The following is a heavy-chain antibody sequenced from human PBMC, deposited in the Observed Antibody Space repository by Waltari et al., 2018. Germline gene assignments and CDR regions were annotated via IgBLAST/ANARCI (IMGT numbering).Heavy chain of an antibody. CDR2: IYYSGST. J-gene: IGHJ5*02. CDR1: GGSIRSSSYY. CDR3: ASESLRGWFDP. Sequence: QLQLQESGPGLVKPSETLSLTCTVSGGSIRSSSYYWGWIRQPPGKGLEWIGSIYYSGSTYYNPSLKSRVTISVDTSKNQFSLKLSSVTAADTAVYYCASESLRGWFDPWGQGTLVTVSS. V-gene: IGHV4-39*07.